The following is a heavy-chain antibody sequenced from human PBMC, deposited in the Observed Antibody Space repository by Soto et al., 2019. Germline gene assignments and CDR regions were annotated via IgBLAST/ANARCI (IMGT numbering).Heavy chain of an antibody. Sequence: QVQLVQSGAEVKKPGASVKVSCKASGYTFTSYDINWVRQATGQGLEWMGWMNPNSGNTGYAQKFQGRVTMTTNTSISTAYMALSSLRSEDTAVYYCARGREMATITDYWGQGTLVTVSS. V-gene: IGHV1-8*01. J-gene: IGHJ4*02. CDR3: ARGREMATITDY. D-gene: IGHD4-4*01. CDR1: GYTFTSYD. CDR2: MNPNSGNT.